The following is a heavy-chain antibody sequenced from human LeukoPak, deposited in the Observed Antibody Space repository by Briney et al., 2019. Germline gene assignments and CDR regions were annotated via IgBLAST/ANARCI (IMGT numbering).Heavy chain of an antibody. CDR1: GYTFTSYG. V-gene: IGHV1-18*01. CDR2: ISAYNGNT. Sequence: ASVKVSCKASGYTFTSYGISCVRQAPGQGLEWRGWISAYNGNTNYAQKLQGRVTMTTDTSTSTAYMELRSLRSDDTAVYYCARYSLSAAPYYFDCWGQGTLVTVSS. J-gene: IGHJ4*02. D-gene: IGHD6-6*01. CDR3: ARYSLSAAPYYFDC.